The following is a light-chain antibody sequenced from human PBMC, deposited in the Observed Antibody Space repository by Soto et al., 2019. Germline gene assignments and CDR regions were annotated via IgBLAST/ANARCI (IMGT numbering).Light chain of an antibody. Sequence: DVVMTQSPLSLPVTLGQPASISCRSSQSLVHSDGNTYLNWFQQRPGQSPRRLINLVSTRDSGVPGRLRGRGLGPDFTLKIRRVEAEDVGVCYCMAGPPWPPGYNFGQGNRLEIK. CDR2: LVS. CDR1: QSLVHSDGNTY. J-gene: IGKJ2*01. CDR3: MAGPPWPPGYN. V-gene: IGKV2-30*02.